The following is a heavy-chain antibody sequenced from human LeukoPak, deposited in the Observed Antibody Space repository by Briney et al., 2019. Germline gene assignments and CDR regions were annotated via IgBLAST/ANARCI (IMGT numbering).Heavy chain of an antibody. V-gene: IGHV1-8*02. D-gene: IGHD3-22*01. CDR3: ARAGDETYYYDSSGYYTDY. Sequence: ASVKVSCKASGYTFTGYYMHWVRQAPGQGLEWMGWINPNSGNTGYAQKFQGRVTMTRNTSISTAYMELSSLRSDDTAVYYCARAGDETYYYDSSGYYTDYWGQGTLVTVSS. CDR2: INPNSGNT. CDR1: GYTFTGYY. J-gene: IGHJ4*02.